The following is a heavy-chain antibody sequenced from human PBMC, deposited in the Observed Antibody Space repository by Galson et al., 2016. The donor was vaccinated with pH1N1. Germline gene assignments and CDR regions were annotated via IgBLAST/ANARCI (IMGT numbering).Heavy chain of an antibody. CDR3: ARQYDYGGYLGDAFDI. Sequence: QSGAEVKKPGESLKISCKGSGHKFTSSWIGWVRQMPGKGLEWMGIIYLGGSLIRYRPSFQGQVTISADKSVNIVYLEWGSRKASDTAMYYCARQYDYGGYLGDAFDIWGQGTMVTVSS. CDR1: GHKFTSSW. J-gene: IGHJ3*02. CDR2: IYLGGSLI. D-gene: IGHD4-17*01. V-gene: IGHV5-51*01.